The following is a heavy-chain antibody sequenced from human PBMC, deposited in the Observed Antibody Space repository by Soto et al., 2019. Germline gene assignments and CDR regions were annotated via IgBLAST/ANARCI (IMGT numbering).Heavy chain of an antibody. CDR3: ARECYGSGSYYVALFDP. D-gene: IGHD3-10*01. CDR2: IIPIFGTA. Sequence: SVKVSCKASGGTFSSYAISWVRQAPGQGLEWMGGIIPIFGTANYAQKFQGRVTITADESTSTAYMELSSLRSEDTAVYYCARECYGSGSYYVALFDPWGQGTPVTGSS. J-gene: IGHJ5*02. V-gene: IGHV1-69*13. CDR1: GGTFSSYA.